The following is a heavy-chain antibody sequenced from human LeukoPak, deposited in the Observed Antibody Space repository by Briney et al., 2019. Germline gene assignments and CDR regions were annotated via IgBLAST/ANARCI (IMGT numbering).Heavy chain of an antibody. CDR2: IYYSGST. Sequence: PSETLSLTCAASGGSISSYYWSWIRQPPGKGLEWIGYIYYSGSTNYNPSLKSRVTISVDTSKNQSSLQLSSVTAADTTVYYCARVGLGYSTVTTFLDYWGQGTLVTVSS. D-gene: IGHD4-11*01. J-gene: IGHJ4*02. CDR1: GGSISSYY. V-gene: IGHV4-59*01. CDR3: ARVGLGYSTVTTFLDY.